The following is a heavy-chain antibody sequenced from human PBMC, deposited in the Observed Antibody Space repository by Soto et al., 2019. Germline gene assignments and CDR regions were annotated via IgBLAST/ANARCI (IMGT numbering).Heavy chain of an antibody. Sequence: APVEVSSKASGYTLTSYAMQWARQAPGQRLEWMGWINAGNGNTKYSQKFQGRVTITRDTSASTAYMELSSLRSEDTAVYYCARGSTIFGVVIGDAFDIWGQGTMVTVSS. CDR3: ARGSTIFGVVIGDAFDI. D-gene: IGHD3-3*01. CDR2: INAGNGNT. V-gene: IGHV1-3*01. CDR1: GYTLTSYA. J-gene: IGHJ3*02.